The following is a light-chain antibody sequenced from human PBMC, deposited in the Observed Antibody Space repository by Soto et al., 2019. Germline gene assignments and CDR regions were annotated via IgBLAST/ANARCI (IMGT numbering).Light chain of an antibody. Sequence: EIVLTQSPGTLSLSPGERATLSCRASESVSSSVLAWYQQKPGQAPRLLIYGAASRATGIPDRFSGSGSGTDLTLTISRLEPEDFAVYYSQQYDTAPWTFGKGNQVEIK. CDR1: ESVSSSV. CDR2: GAA. V-gene: IGKV3-20*01. CDR3: QQYDTAPWT. J-gene: IGKJ1*01.